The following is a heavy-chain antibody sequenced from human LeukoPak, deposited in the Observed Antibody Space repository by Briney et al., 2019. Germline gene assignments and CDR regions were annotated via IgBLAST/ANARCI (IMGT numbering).Heavy chain of an antibody. J-gene: IGHJ4*02. CDR2: IYHSGST. Sequence: SETLSLTCTVSGYSISSGYYWGWIRQPPGKGLEWIGSIYHSGSTYYNPSLKSRVTISVDTSKNQFSPKLSSVTAADTAVYYCASRRSLRLGIFDYWGQGTLVTVSS. CDR3: ASRRSLRLGIFDY. D-gene: IGHD3-16*01. V-gene: IGHV4-38-2*02. CDR1: GYSISSGYY.